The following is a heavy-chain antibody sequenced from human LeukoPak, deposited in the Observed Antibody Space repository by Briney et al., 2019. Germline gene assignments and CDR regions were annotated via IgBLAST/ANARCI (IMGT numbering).Heavy chain of an antibody. J-gene: IGHJ4*02. V-gene: IGHV3-74*01. D-gene: IGHD6-19*01. Sequence: GGSLRLSCAASGFTFSSYWMHWVRQAPGKGLVWVSRINTDGSSTSYADSVKGRFTISRDNAKNTLYLQMNSLRAEDTAVYYCARDGRRPRIAVSGSDYWGQGTLVTVSS. CDR1: GFTFSSYW. CDR3: ARDGRRPRIAVSGSDY. CDR2: INTDGSST.